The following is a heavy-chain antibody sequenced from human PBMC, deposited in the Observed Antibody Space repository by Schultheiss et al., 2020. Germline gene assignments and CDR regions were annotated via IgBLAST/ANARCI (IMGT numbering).Heavy chain of an antibody. CDR1: GGSISSSSYY. J-gene: IGHJ6*03. CDR3: ARDHGDPYGDYLPPSYMDV. D-gene: IGHD4-17*01. V-gene: IGHV4-39*07. Sequence: SETLSLTCTVSGGSISSSSYYWGWIRQPPAKGLEWIGSIYYSGSTNYNPSLKSRVTISVDTSKNQFSLKLSSVTAADTAVYYCARDHGDPYGDYLPPSYMDVWGKGTTVTVSS. CDR2: IYYSGST.